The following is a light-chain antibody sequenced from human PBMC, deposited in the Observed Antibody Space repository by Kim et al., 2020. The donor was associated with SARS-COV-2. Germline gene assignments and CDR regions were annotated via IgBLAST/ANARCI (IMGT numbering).Light chain of an antibody. CDR2: GAS. Sequence: EIVLTQSPGTLSLSPGERATLSCRASQSVSSSYLAWYQQKPGQAPRLLIYGASTRATGIPDRFSGSGSGTDFTLTISRLEPEDFAVYHCQQYGSSFLTFGGGTKVDIK. J-gene: IGKJ4*01. CDR3: QQYGSSFLT. CDR1: QSVSSSY. V-gene: IGKV3-20*01.